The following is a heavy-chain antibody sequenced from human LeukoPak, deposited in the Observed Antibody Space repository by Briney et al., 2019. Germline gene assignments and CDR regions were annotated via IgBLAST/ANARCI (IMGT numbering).Heavy chain of an antibody. CDR3: ARGLGPRRGYYYYMDV. J-gene: IGHJ6*03. CDR2: VHPNGGNT. Sequence: GASVKVSCKTSGYPFTTWEINWVRQAAGQGLEWMGWVHPNGGNTAYAQKFQGRVTMTRNTSISTAYMELSSLRSEDTAVYYCARGLGPRRGYYYYMDVWGKGTTVTVSS. D-gene: IGHD3-10*01. CDR1: GYPFTTWE. V-gene: IGHV1-8*01.